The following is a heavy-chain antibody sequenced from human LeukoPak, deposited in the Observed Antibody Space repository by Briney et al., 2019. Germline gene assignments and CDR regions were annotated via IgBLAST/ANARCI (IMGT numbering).Heavy chain of an antibody. Sequence: SETLSLTCTVSGGSISGADYYWSWIRQPPGKGLEWIGYIYYSGSTYYNPSLKSRVTISVDTSKNQFSLKLSSVTAADTAVYYCARVMGSGWTGFDYWGQGTLVTVSS. D-gene: IGHD6-19*01. CDR1: GGSISGADYY. J-gene: IGHJ4*02. CDR3: ARVMGSGWTGFDY. V-gene: IGHV4-30-4*02. CDR2: IYYSGST.